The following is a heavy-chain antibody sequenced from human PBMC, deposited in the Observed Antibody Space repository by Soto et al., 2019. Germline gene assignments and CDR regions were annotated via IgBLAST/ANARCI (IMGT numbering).Heavy chain of an antibody. V-gene: IGHV3-30-3*01. Sequence: GGALRVPCSDSGVPFSSYAMHWVRQAPGKGLEWVAVISYDGSNKYYADSVKGRFTISRDNSKNTLYLQMNSLRAEDTVVYYCARITACGGDCYPPGVSLAFDSWGQGKMVLVS. J-gene: IGHJ3*02. D-gene: IGHD2-21*02. CDR2: ISYDGSNK. CDR3: ARITACGGDCYPPGVSLAFDS. CDR1: GVPFSSYA.